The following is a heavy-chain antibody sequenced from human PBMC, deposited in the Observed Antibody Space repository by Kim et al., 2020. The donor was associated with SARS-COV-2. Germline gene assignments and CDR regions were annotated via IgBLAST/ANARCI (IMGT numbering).Heavy chain of an antibody. CDR2: IIPILGIA. D-gene: IGHD2-2*01. Sequence: SVKVSCKASGGTFSSYAISWVRQAPGQGLEWMGRIIPILGIANYAQKFQGRVTITADKSTSTAYMELSSLRSEDTAVYYCARDRAKYPGKARDIVVVPAPVEVGYFWFDPWGQGTLVTVSS. CDR3: ARDRAKYPGKARDIVVVPAPVEVGYFWFDP. V-gene: IGHV1-69*04. J-gene: IGHJ5*02. CDR1: GGTFSSYA.